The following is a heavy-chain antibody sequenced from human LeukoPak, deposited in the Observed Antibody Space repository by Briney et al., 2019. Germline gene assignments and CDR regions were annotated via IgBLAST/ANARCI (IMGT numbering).Heavy chain of an antibody. CDR3: ASLLSGSSSWYRDDYFDY. Sequence: SVKVSCKASGGTFSSYAISWVRQAPGQGLEWMGGIIPIFGTANYAQKFQGRVTITADESTSTAYMELSSLRSEDTAVYYCASLLSGSSSWYRDDYFDYWGQGTLVTVSS. V-gene: IGHV1-69*01. D-gene: IGHD6-13*01. CDR2: IIPIFGTA. CDR1: GGTFSSYA. J-gene: IGHJ4*02.